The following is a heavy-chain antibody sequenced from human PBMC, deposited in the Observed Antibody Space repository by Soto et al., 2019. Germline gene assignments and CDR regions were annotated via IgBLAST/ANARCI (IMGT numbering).Heavy chain of an antibody. V-gene: IGHV4-34*01. CDR2: INHSGST. D-gene: IGHD3-3*01. Sequence: KPSETLSLTCAVYGGSFSGYYWSWIRQPPGKGLEWIGEINHSGSTNYNPSLKSRVTISVDTSKNQFSLKLSSVTAADTAVYYCARGGYDFWSGYPPRYWGQGTLVTVSS. J-gene: IGHJ4*02. CDR1: GGSFSGYY. CDR3: ARGGYDFWSGYPPRY.